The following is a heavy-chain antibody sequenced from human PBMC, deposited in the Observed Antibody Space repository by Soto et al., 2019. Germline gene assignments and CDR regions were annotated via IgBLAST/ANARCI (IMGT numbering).Heavy chain of an antibody. D-gene: IGHD2-15*01. CDR2: IIPIFGTA. V-gene: IGHV1-69*01. CDR3: ARLEIGAVVAATRTAFDI. Sequence: AVKIYSRASGGTFSSYAISWVRQANGQGLEWMGGIIPIFGTANYARKFQGRVTITADESTSTAYMELSSLRSEDTAVYYCARLEIGAVVAATRTAFDIWGQGTMVTVSS. CDR1: GGTFSSYA. J-gene: IGHJ3*02.